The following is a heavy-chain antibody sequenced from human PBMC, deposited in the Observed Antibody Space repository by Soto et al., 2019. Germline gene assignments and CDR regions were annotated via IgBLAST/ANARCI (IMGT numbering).Heavy chain of an antibody. CDR1: GYTFTGYA. Sequence: EASVKVSCKAFGYTFTGYAMHWVRQAPGQRLEWMGWINAGNGNTKYSQKFQGRVTITRDTSASTAYMELSSLRSEDTAVYYCARDPSYYGMDVWGQGTTVTVSS. CDR2: INAGNGNT. CDR3: ARDPSYYGMDV. J-gene: IGHJ6*02. V-gene: IGHV1-3*01.